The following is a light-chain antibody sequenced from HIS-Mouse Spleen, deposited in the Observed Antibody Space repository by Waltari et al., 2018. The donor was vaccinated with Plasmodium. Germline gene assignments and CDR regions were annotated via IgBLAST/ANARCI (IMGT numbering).Light chain of an antibody. V-gene: IGKV3-20*01. J-gene: IGKJ1*01. CDR2: GAA. CDR3: QQYGSSPGT. CDR1: QSVSSSY. Sequence: EIVMTQSPATLSVSPGERATLSCRASQSVSSSYLAWYQQKPGQAPRRLSYGAASRAPGIPDRFSGSGSGTDFTLTISRLEPEDFAVYYCQQYGSSPGTFGQGTKVEIK.